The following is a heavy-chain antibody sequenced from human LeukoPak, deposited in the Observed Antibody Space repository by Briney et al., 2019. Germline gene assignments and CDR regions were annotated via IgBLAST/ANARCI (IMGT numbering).Heavy chain of an antibody. CDR1: GYTFTSYD. J-gene: IGHJ4*02. V-gene: IGHV1-8*03. CDR3: AREGYYDSSGYYPLDY. D-gene: IGHD3-22*01. Sequence: GASVKVSCKASGYTFTSYDINWVRQATGQGLEWMGWMNPNSGNTGYAQKFQGRVTITRNTSISTAYMELSSLRSEDTAVYYCAREGYYDSSGYYPLDYWGQGTLVTVSS. CDR2: MNPNSGNT.